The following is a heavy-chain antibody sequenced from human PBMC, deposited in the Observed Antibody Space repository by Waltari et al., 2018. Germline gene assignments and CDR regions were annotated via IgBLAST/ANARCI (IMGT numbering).Heavy chain of an antibody. J-gene: IGHJ6*01. Sequence: EVQLVESGGGLVQPGGSLRLSCAASGFSFSTYWMNWARQAPGEGLVSVSRIKRDGSITAYADSVKGRFTISRDNAKNTLYLQMNSLRVDDTAVYYCVRSGFMD. V-gene: IGHV3-74*01. CDR1: GFSFSTYW. D-gene: IGHD3-10*01. CDR3: VRSGFMD. CDR2: IKRDGSIT.